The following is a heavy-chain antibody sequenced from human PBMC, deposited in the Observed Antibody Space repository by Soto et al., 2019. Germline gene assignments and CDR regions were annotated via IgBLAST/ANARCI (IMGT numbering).Heavy chain of an antibody. CDR2: IVPTLRIT. V-gene: IGHV1-69*08. CDR1: GGTSTIYT. D-gene: IGHD1-26*01. CDR3: ATDKYGAGRVGVHS. Sequence: QVQLVQSGAEVKKPGVSLRVSCGTSGGTSTIYTITWVRQAPGQGLQWMGRIVPTLRITNYAQEFQGRLTITADSSTSTAHIELTSLTSEDTAVYYCATDKYGAGRVGVHSWGQGTLVTVSS. J-gene: IGHJ5*02.